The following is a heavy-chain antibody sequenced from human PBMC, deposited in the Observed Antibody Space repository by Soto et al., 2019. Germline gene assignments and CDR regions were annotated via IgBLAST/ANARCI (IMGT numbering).Heavy chain of an antibody. D-gene: IGHD2-2*01. CDR2: IYYSGRT. CDR1: GASDIIGSYY. CDR3: ARMLVPAEPKTTGFDP. Sequence: PSETLSLTCTVSGASDIIGSYYRSLIWQTPGKGLKWIGNIYYSGRTNYNPARKRRVTMSIATPKHQLSLRLNSMTAADTAVYYCARMLVPAEPKTTGFDPWGQGTLVTVCS. V-gene: IGHV4-61*01. J-gene: IGHJ5*02.